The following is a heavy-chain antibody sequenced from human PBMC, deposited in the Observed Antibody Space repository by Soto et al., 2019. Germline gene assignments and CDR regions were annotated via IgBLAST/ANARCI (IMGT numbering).Heavy chain of an antibody. D-gene: IGHD3-9*01. CDR1: GYTFTSYG. CDR3: ARDRRDYDILTGYPAYYFDS. Sequence: ASVKVSCKASGYTFTSYGISWVRQAPGQGLEWMGWISAYNGNTNYAQKLQGRVTMTTDTSTSTAYMELRSLRSDDTAVYYCARDRRDYDILTGYPAYYFDSWGQGTLVTSPQ. J-gene: IGHJ4*02. V-gene: IGHV1-18*04. CDR2: ISAYNGNT.